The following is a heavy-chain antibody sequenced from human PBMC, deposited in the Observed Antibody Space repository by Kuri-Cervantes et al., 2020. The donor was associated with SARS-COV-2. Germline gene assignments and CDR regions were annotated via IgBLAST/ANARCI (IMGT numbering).Heavy chain of an antibody. D-gene: IGHD2-2*02. CDR3: ARLGYCSSTSCYNRAFDI. CDR1: GFTFSSYW. J-gene: IGHJ3*02. CDR2: IYPGDSDT. V-gene: IGHV5-51*01. Sequence: GESLKISCAASGFTFSSYWIGWVRQVPGKGLEWMGIIYPGDSDTRYSPSFQGQVTISADKSISTAYLQWSSLKASDTAMYYCARLGYCSSTSCYNRAFDIWGQGTMVTVSS.